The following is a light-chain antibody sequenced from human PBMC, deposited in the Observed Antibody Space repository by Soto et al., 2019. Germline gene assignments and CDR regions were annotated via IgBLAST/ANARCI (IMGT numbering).Light chain of an antibody. V-gene: IGKV3-15*01. CDR1: QSVSRN. CDR2: DAS. Sequence: EIVMTQSPATLSVSPGERATLSCRASQSVSRNLAWYHQKPGQPPRLLIYDASTRATGVPARFGGSGSGTEFTLTISGLQSEDFAVYYCQQYGDWPPDTFGQGTKVEI. CDR3: QQYGDWPPDT. J-gene: IGKJ2*01.